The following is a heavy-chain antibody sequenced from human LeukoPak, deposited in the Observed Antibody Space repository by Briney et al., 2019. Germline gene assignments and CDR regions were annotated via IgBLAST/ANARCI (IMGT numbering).Heavy chain of an antibody. D-gene: IGHD3-3*01. CDR1: GGSVSSRRYY. J-gene: IGHJ6*03. V-gene: IGHV4-61*01. Sequence: SETLSLTCTVSGGSVSSRRYYWTWIRQPPGKGLEWIGYIYYSGSTNYNPSLKSRLTISVDTSKNQFSLKLSSVTAADTAVYYCARGGKNVLRFLEWLFYYMDVWGKGTTVTVSS. CDR3: ARGGKNVLRFLEWLFYYMDV. CDR2: IYYSGST.